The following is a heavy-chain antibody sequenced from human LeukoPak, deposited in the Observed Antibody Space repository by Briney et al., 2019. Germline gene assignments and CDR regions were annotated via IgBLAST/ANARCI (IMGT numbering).Heavy chain of an antibody. CDR3: ARFCSSTSCYSGFDY. V-gene: IGHV1-18*04. Sequence: GASVKVSCKASGYTFTGYYMHWVRQAPGQGLEWMGWISAYNGNTNYAQKLQGRVTMTTDTSTSTAYMELRSLRSDDTAVYYCARFCSSTSCYSGFDYWGQGTLVTVSS. CDR1: GYTFTGYY. D-gene: IGHD2-2*01. J-gene: IGHJ4*02. CDR2: ISAYNGNT.